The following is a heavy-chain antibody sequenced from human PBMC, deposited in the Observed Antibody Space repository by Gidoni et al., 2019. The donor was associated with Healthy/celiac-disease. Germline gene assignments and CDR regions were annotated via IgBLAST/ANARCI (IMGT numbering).Heavy chain of an antibody. D-gene: IGHD3-22*01. Sequence: EVQLVESGGVVVQPGGSLRPSCAASGFTFDDSTMHWVRQAPGKGLEWVSLISWDGGSTYYADSVKGRFTISRDNSKNSLYLQMNSLRTEDTALYYCAKDSSGYYHTTQKYYDYWGQGTLVTVSS. CDR1: GFTFDDST. CDR2: ISWDGGST. V-gene: IGHV3-43*01. J-gene: IGHJ4*02. CDR3: AKDSSGYYHTTQKYYDY.